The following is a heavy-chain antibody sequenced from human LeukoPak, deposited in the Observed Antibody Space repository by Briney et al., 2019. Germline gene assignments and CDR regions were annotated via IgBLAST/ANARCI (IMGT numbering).Heavy chain of an antibody. D-gene: IGHD1-14*01. CDR3: TKNNTAHFDY. J-gene: IGHJ4*02. CDR2: IADDGSRA. V-gene: IGHV3-33*03. CDR1: GFTFVGYG. Sequence: GGSLRLSCSGSGFTFVGYGMHWFRQAPGKGLEGVSVIADDGSRAFYADSVKGRFTISRDNSKNTMSAQMDDLKAEDTAVYYCTKNNTAHFDYWGQGTLVTVSS.